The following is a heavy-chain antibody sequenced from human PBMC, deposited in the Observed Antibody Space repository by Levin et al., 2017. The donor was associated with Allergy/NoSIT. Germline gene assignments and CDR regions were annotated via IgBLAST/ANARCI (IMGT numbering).Heavy chain of an antibody. D-gene: IGHD2-15*01. CDR1: GFTFSSYA. CDR2: ISGSGSST. CDR3: ANLVVVAAKDGN. J-gene: IGHJ4*02. V-gene: IGHV3-23*01. Sequence: PGGSLRLSCVASGFTFSSYAMSWVRQAPGKGLEWVSSISGSGSSTYSADSVKGRFTISRDNSKNTLYLQMNSLRAEDTAIYYCANLVVVAAKDGNWGQGTLVTVSS.